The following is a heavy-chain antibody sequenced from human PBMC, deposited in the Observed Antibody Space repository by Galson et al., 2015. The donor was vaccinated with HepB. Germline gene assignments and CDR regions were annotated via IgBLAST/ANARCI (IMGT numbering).Heavy chain of an antibody. V-gene: IGHV3-30*04. CDR1: GFTFSSYA. J-gene: IGHJ4*02. CDR2: ISYDGSNK. CDR3: CSGAQDQYYFDY. Sequence: SLRLSCAASGFTFSSYAMHWVRQAPGKGLEWVAVISYDGSNKYYADSVKGRFTISRDNSKNTLYLQMNSLRAEDTAVYYCCSGAQDQYYFDYWGQGTLVTVSS. D-gene: IGHD3-10*02.